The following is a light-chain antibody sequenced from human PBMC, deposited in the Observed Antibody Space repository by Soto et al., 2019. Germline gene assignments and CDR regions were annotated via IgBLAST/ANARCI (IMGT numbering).Light chain of an antibody. CDR3: LQRSDWPWT. CDR2: FAS. Sequence: VMTQSPATLSVSPGERAALSCRASQSVSTNLAWYQQKPGQPPRLLIYFASTRATAVPARFTAGGSGTDFTLTISSLEPEDFAVYYCLQRSDWPWTFGQGTKVDIK. J-gene: IGKJ1*01. V-gene: IGKV3-11*01. CDR1: QSVSTN.